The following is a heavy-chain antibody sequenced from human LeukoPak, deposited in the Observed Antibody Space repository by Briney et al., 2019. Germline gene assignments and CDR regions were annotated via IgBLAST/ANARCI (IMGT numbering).Heavy chain of an antibody. Sequence: GGSLRLSCAASGLTFSSYWTSWVRQAPGKGLEWVANIKPDGSERYYVDSVKGRFTISRDNAKNSPYLQMNSLRAEDTAVYYCARTTPRGYSYYFDYWGQGILVTVSS. CDR2: IKPDGSER. J-gene: IGHJ4*02. D-gene: IGHD2-15*01. V-gene: IGHV3-7*05. CDR3: ARTTPRGYSYYFDY. CDR1: GLTFSSYW.